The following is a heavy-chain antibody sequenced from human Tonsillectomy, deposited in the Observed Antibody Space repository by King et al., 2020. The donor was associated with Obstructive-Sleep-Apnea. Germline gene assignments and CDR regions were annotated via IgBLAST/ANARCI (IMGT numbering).Heavy chain of an antibody. V-gene: IGHV3-9*01. CDR1: GFTFDDYA. CDR3: AKGYSDYDSYFDY. Sequence: VQLVQSGGGLVQPGRSLRLSCAASGFTFDDYAMYWVRQAPGKGLEWVSGISWKSGRIGYADSVKGRFTISRDNAKNSLYLQMNSLRAEDTALYYCAKGYSDYDSYFDYWGQGTLVTVSS. J-gene: IGHJ4*02. CDR2: ISWKSGRI. D-gene: IGHD5-12*01.